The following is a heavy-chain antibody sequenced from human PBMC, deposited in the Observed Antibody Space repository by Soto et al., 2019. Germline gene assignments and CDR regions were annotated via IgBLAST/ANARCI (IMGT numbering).Heavy chain of an antibody. CDR1: GFPFSSKS. D-gene: IGHD3-16*01. CDR2: ISGSGTTT. V-gene: IGHV3-48*02. Sequence: GSLRLSCAASGFPFSSKSVNWVRQAPGKGLEWVSYISGSGTTTRYADSAKGRFTLSRDNAKNSLFLDMNSLTDEDTAVYYCARDLNWAFDHWGRGTLVTVSS. J-gene: IGHJ5*02. CDR3: ARDLNWAFDH.